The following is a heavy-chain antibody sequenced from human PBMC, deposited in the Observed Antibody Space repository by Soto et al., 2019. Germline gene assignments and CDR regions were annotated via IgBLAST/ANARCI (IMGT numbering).Heavy chain of an antibody. CDR3: ARGATRSGYEVIDY. CDR1: GGSISSGGYY. CDR2: IYYSGST. Sequence: SETLSLTCTVSGGSISSGGYYWSWIRQHPGKGMEWIGYIYYSGSTYYNPSLKSRVTISVDTSKNQFSLKLSSVTAADTAVYYCARGATRSGYEVIDYWGQGTLVTVSS. J-gene: IGHJ4*02. V-gene: IGHV4-31*03. D-gene: IGHD5-12*01.